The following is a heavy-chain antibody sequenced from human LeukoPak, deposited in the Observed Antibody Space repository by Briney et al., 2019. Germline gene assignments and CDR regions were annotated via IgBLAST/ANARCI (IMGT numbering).Heavy chain of an antibody. J-gene: IGHJ5*02. CDR2: IKQDGSEK. Sequence: GGSLRLSCAASGFTFSNYWMSWVRQAPGKGLEWVANIKQDGSEKYYVDSVKGRFTISRDNAKNSLYLQMNSLRAEDTAVYYCARAYYYGSGSPNWFDPWGQGTLVTVSS. D-gene: IGHD3-10*01. V-gene: IGHV3-7*01. CDR3: ARAYYYGSGSPNWFDP. CDR1: GFTFSNYW.